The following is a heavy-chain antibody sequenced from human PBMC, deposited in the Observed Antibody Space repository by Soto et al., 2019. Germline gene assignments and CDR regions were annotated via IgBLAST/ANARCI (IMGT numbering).Heavy chain of an antibody. CDR3: AKEGDIVVVPATPEYYFDY. Sequence: DVQLLESGGGLVQPGGSLRLSCAASGFTFSSYAMSWVRQAPGKGLEWVSAISGSGGSTYYADSVKGRFTISRDNSKNTLYLQMNSLRAEDTAVYYCAKEGDIVVVPATPEYYFDYWGQGTLVTVSS. CDR1: GFTFSSYA. D-gene: IGHD2-2*01. J-gene: IGHJ4*02. V-gene: IGHV3-23*01. CDR2: ISGSGGST.